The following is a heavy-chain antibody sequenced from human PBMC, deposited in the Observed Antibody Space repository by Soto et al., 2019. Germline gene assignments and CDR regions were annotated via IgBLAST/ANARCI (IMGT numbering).Heavy chain of an antibody. CDR2: VSTSGSGT. D-gene: IGHD3-10*01. Sequence: EVQLLESGGGLVEPGGSPRLSCVVSGFTFSSHSMSWGRQAPGRGLEWVSSVSTSGSGTYHADSVKGRFAISRDNSKNTLFLQMNSLRAEDTAEYYCARGSSELGYWGQGTLVTVSS. CDR3: ARGSSELGY. CDR1: GFTFSSHS. V-gene: IGHV3-23*01. J-gene: IGHJ4*02.